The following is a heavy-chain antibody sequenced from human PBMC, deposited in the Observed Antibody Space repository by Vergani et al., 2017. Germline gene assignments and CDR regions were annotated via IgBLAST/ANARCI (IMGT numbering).Heavy chain of an antibody. J-gene: IGHJ4*01. CDR3: VKEKIDLGSYFFDS. V-gene: IGHV3-23*01. D-gene: IGHD2/OR15-2a*01. CDR2: IRGQNFRT. CDR1: GFTFTAHG. Sequence: EVQLLESGGGSAQPGESLRLSCVASGFTFTAHGLNWVRQAPGKGLEWVSGIRGQNFRTHYADSVKGRFTISRDDSKNTVYLQINSLRAEDTAIYYCVKEKIDLGSYFFDSWGHGILVTVSS.